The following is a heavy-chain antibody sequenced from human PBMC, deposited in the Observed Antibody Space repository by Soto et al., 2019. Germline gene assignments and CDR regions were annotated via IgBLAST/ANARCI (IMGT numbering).Heavy chain of an antibody. V-gene: IGHV4-34*01. CDR2: INHSGST. D-gene: IGHD1-7*01. Sequence: QVQLQQWGAGLLKPSETLSLTCAVYGGSFSGYYWSWIRQPPGKGLEWIGEINHSGSTNYNPSLKSQVTISVDTSKNQFSLKLGSVTAADTAVYYCARGNRRGTGTTGDWIRYYYYYGMDVWGQGTTVTVSS. J-gene: IGHJ6*02. CDR3: ARGNRRGTGTTGDWIRYYYYYGMDV. CDR1: GGSFSGYY.